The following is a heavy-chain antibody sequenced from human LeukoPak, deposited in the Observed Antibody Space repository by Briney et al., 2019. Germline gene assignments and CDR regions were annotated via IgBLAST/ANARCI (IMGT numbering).Heavy chain of an antibody. CDR1: GFTLSSYA. CDR3: AKGYKKVGATGIDY. J-gene: IGHJ4*02. Sequence: GGSLRLSCAASGFTLSSYAMSWVRQAPGKGLEWVSAISGSGGSTYYADSVKGRFTISRDNSKNTLYLQMNSLRAEDTAVYYCAKGYKKVGATGIDYWGQGTLVTVPS. V-gene: IGHV3-23*01. CDR2: ISGSGGST. D-gene: IGHD1-26*01.